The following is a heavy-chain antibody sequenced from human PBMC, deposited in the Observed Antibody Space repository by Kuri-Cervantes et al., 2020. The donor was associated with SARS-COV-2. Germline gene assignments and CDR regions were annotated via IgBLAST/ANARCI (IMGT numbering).Heavy chain of an antibody. CDR1: GYTFSDYSNYY. D-gene: IGHD4/OR15-4a*01. CDR3: ARSGPGAISREDGALDI. Sequence: ASVKVSCKASGYTFSDYSNYYMYWVRQAPGQGLEWMGWINPNSGGTNYAQNFQGWVTMTRDTSISTAYMELSSLRSEDTAMYYCARSGPGAISREDGALDIWGQGTMVTVSS. CDR2: INPNSGGT. V-gene: IGHV1-2*04. J-gene: IGHJ3*02.